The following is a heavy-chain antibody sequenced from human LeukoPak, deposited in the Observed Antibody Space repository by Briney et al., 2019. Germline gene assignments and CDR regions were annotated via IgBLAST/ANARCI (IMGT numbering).Heavy chain of an antibody. D-gene: IGHD3-22*01. CDR1: GYTLTELS. CDR2: FDPEDGET. V-gene: IGHV1-24*01. CDR3: ARASNEDRTGYFLYHFDH. Sequence: ASVTVSCTVSGYTLTELSMHWVRQAPGKGLEWMGGFDPEDGETIYAQKFQGRVTMTEDTSTDTAYMELSSLRSEDTAVYYCARASNEDRTGYFLYHFDHWGQGTLVTVST. J-gene: IGHJ4*02.